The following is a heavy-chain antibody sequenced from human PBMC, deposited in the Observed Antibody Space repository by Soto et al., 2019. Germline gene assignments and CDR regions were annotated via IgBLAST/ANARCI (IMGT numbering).Heavy chain of an antibody. CDR3: AKDKDIVGVVAAARGGGFDY. D-gene: IGHD2-15*01. CDR1: RFTFRSYA. J-gene: IGHJ4*02. CDR2: ISGTGAST. Sequence: EVQLLESGGGLVQPGGSLRLSCAASRFTFRSYAMSWVRQAPGKGLEWVSSISGTGASTYYADSVKGRFTISRDNSKKQLYLHKNSLRPEDAGIYYWAKDKDIVGVVAAARGGGFDYWGQGTLVTVSS. V-gene: IGHV3-23*01.